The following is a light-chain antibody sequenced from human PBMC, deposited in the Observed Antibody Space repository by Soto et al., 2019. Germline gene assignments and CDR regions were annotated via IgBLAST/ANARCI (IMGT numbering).Light chain of an antibody. CDR1: QSVSSSY. CDR3: QQGGIT. CDR2: GAS. J-gene: IGKJ5*01. V-gene: IGKV3-20*01. Sequence: EIVLTQSPGTLSLSPGERATLSCRASQSVSSSYLAWYQQKPGQAPRLLIYGASSRATGIPDRFSGSGSGTDFTLTISRLEPEDFAVYYCQQGGITFGQGTRLEIK.